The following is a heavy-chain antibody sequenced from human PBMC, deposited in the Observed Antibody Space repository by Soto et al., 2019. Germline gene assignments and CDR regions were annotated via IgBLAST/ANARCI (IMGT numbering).Heavy chain of an antibody. CDR2: ISGSGGST. CDR3: AKGAAAGFYYYYGMDV. V-gene: IGHV3-23*01. J-gene: IGHJ6*02. CDR1: GFTFSSYA. D-gene: IGHD6-13*01. Sequence: GGSLRLSCAASGFTFSSYAMSWVRQAPGKGLEWVSAISGSGGSTYYADSVKGRFTISRDNSKNTLYLQMNSLRAEDTAVYYCAKGAAAGFYYYYGMDVWGQGTTVTVSS.